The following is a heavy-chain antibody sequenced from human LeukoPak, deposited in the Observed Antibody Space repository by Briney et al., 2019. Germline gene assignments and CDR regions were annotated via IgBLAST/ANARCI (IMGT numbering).Heavy chain of an antibody. Sequence: PGGSLRLSCAASGFTFSSYGMHWVRQAPGKGLEWVAVIWYDGSNKYYADSVKGRFTISRDNSKNTLYLQMNSLRAEDTAVYYCARDRKRGFFAANDHFDYWGQGTLVTVSS. V-gene: IGHV3-33*01. J-gene: IGHJ4*02. D-gene: IGHD3-3*01. CDR2: IWYDGSNK. CDR3: ARDRKRGFFAANDHFDY. CDR1: GFTFSSYG.